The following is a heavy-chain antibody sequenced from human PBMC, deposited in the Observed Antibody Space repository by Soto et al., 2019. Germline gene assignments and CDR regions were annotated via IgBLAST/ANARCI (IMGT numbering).Heavy chain of an antibody. J-gene: IGHJ4*02. V-gene: IGHV4-59*08. D-gene: IGHD2-2*01. CDR2: IYYSGST. Sequence: SETLSLTCTVSGGSISNYYWSWIRQPPGKGLEWIAYIYYSGSTNYNPSLKSRVTISLDTSKNHFSLKLSSVTAADTAVYYCARHVVPPANHLAYWGQGTLVTVSS. CDR1: GGSISNYY. CDR3: ARHVVPPANHLAY.